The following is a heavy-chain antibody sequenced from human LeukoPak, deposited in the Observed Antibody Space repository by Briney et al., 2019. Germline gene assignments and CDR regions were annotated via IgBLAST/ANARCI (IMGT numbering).Heavy chain of an antibody. CDR3: AKEWLVQGGGENYFDY. CDR1: GFTFSSYG. Sequence: GGSLRLSCAASGFTFSSYGMHWVRQAPGKGLEWVAVISYDGSNKYYADSVKGRFTISRDNSKNTLYLQMNSLRAEDTAVYYCAKEWLVQGGGENYFDYWGQGTLVSVSS. V-gene: IGHV3-30*18. D-gene: IGHD6-19*01. J-gene: IGHJ4*02. CDR2: ISYDGSNK.